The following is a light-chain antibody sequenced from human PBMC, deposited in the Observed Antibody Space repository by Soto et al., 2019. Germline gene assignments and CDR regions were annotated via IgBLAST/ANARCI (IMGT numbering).Light chain of an antibody. CDR3: QHYDSLPIT. V-gene: IGKV3-20*01. Sequence: EIVLTQSPGTLSLSPGERATLSCRASPSVANFVAWYQQKPGQPPRLLIYGASSRATGIPDRFSGSGSGTDFTLTISRLEPEDFAVFYCQHYDSLPITFGQGTRLEIK. J-gene: IGKJ5*01. CDR1: PSVANF. CDR2: GAS.